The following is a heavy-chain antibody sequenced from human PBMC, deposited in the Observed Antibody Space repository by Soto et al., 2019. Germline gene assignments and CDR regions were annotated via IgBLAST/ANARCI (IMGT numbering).Heavy chain of an antibody. J-gene: IGHJ4*02. CDR3: ARGCLRSGIYFDY. D-gene: IGHD3-10*01. V-gene: IGHV3-15*01. CDR1: GFTFTNAW. Sequence: GSLRLSCAASGFTFTNAWIHWVRQAPGKGLEWVGRIKSRTDGGTTDLAAPVKGRSTISRDNSKNTLYLQMNSLRAEDTAVYYCARGCLRSGIYFDYWGQGTLVTVSS. CDR2: IKSRTDGGTT.